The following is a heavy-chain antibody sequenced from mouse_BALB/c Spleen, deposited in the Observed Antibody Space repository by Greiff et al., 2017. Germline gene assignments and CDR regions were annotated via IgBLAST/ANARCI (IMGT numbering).Heavy chain of an antibody. V-gene: IGHV5-6-3*01. CDR2: INSNGGST. CDR3: ERDGDGYPFDY. J-gene: IGHJ2*01. D-gene: IGHD2-3*01. CDR1: GFTFSSYG. Sequence: EVQRVESGGGLVQPGGSLKLSCAASGFTFSSYGMSWVRQTPDKRLELVATINSNGGSTYYPDSVKGRFTISRDNAKNTLYLQMSSLKSEDTAMYYCERDGDGYPFDYWGQGTTLTVSA.